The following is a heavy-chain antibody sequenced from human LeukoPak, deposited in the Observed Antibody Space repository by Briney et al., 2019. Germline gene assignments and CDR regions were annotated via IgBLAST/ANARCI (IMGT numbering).Heavy chain of an antibody. V-gene: IGHV1-69*13. J-gene: IGHJ6*02. Sequence: SVKVSCKASGGTFSSYAISWVRQAPGQGLEWMGGIIPIFGTANYAQKSQGRVTITADESTSTAYMELSSLRSEDTAVYYCARDQCPFYYDSSGYHYYSGMDVSGQGTTVTVSS. CDR3: ARDQCPFYYDSSGYHYYSGMDV. CDR2: IIPIFGTA. CDR1: GGTFSSYA. D-gene: IGHD3-22*01.